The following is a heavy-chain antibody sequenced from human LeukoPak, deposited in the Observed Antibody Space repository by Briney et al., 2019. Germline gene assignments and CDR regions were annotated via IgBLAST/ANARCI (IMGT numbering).Heavy chain of an antibody. CDR1: GFTVSSNY. CDR3: ARASMGRSGSAFGAFDI. Sequence: GGSLRLSCAASGFTVSSNYMSWVRQAPGKGLEWVSVIYSGGSTYYADSVKGRFTISRDNSKNTLYLQMNSLRAEGTAVYYCARASMGRSGSAFGAFDIWGQGTMVTVSS. CDR2: IYSGGST. V-gene: IGHV3-66*01. J-gene: IGHJ3*02. D-gene: IGHD3-3*01.